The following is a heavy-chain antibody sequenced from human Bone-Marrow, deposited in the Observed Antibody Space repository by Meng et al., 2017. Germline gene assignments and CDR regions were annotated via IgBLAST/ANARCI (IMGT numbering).Heavy chain of an antibody. CDR3: ARPGRSGSYDSLDF. Sequence: GESLKISCEGSGYTFSIYWIAWVRQMPGKGLEWMGSIYPSDSDAKYSPSFQGQVTISADKSISTAYLQWSSLRSSDTAMYYCARPGRSGSYDSLDFWGQGTLVTVSS. J-gene: IGHJ4*02. CDR1: GYTFSIYW. CDR2: IYPSDSDA. V-gene: IGHV5-51*01. D-gene: IGHD1-26*01.